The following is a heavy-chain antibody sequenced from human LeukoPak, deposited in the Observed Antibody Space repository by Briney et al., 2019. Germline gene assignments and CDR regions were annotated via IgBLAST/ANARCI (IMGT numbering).Heavy chain of an antibody. Sequence: KSSGTLSLTCTVSGGSISSSSYYWGWIRQPPGKGLEWIGSIYYSGSTYYNPSLKSRVTISVDTSKNQFSLKLSSVTAADTAVYYCARHHSGYVVDYWGQGTLVTVS. J-gene: IGHJ4*02. CDR3: ARHHSGYVVDY. CDR1: GGSISSSSYY. CDR2: IYYSGST. V-gene: IGHV4-39*01. D-gene: IGHD5-12*01.